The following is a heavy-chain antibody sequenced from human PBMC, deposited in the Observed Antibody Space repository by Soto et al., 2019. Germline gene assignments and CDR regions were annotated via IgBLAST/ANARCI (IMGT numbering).Heavy chain of an antibody. CDR2: IYSGGYT. V-gene: IGHV3-53*01. Sequence: EVQLVESGGGLIQPGGSLRLSCAVSGFTVSNNSVIYSGGYTAYGDSVKGRFTISRDNSKNTLYLQMNSLRADDTAVYYCAPRAGGGGYWGQGTLVTVSS. CDR3: APRAGGGGY. J-gene: IGHJ4*02. D-gene: IGHD3-10*01. CDR1: GFTVSNNS.